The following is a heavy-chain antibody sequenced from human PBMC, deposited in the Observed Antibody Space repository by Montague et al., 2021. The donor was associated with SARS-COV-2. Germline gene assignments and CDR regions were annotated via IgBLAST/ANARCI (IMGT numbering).Heavy chain of an antibody. J-gene: IGHJ3*02. CDR2: IYYSGST. D-gene: IGHD2-21*02. Sequence: SETLSLTCTVSGGSISTYYWSWIRQPPGKGLEWIGYIYYSGSTNYNPSLKSRVTISVDTSKNQFSLKLSSVTAADTAVYYCGRHGPFVVVTAIHDTFDIWGQGTMVTVSS. CDR1: GGSISTYY. CDR3: GRHGPFVVVTAIHDTFDI. V-gene: IGHV4-59*08.